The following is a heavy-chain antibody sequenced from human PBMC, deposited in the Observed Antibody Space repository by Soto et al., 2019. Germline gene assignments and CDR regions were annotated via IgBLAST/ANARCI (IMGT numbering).Heavy chain of an antibody. CDR2: IIPILGIA. V-gene: IGHV1-69*08. CDR3: ARDAGYCSGGSCQIEAPIDY. CDR1: GGTFSSYT. Sequence: QVQQVQSGAEVKKPGSSVKVSCKASGGTFSSYTISWVRQAPGQGLEWMGRIIPILGIANYAHKFQGRVTITAGNSTSTAYLELSSLRSEDTAVYSCARDAGYCSGGSCQIEAPIDYWGQGTLVSVSS. J-gene: IGHJ4*02. D-gene: IGHD2-15*01.